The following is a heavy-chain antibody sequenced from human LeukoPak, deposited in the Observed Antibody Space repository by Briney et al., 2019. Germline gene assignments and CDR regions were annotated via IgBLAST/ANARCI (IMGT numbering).Heavy chain of an antibody. CDR3: AKRYSYGDYYFDY. J-gene: IGHJ4*02. CDR1: GFTFSSYA. CDR2: ISGSGGST. Sequence: XCAASGFTFSSYAMXWVRQAPGKGLEWVSAISGSGGSTYYADSVKGRFTISRDNSKNTLYLQMNSLRAEDTAVYYCAKRYSYGDYYFDYWGQGTLVTVSS. D-gene: IGHD5-18*01. V-gene: IGHV3-23*01.